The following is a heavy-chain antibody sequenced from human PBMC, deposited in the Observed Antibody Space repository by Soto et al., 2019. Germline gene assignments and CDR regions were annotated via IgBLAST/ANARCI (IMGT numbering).Heavy chain of an antibody. CDR2: IEQDGGEK. D-gene: IGHD6-19*01. J-gene: IGHJ4*02. V-gene: IGHV3-7*05. Sequence: EVQLVESGGGLVQPGGSLRLSCVLSEFTFSTYWMSWVRQAPGKGLEWVANIEQDGGEKNYLESVRGRFTISRDNAKKSLYLGMNSLRAEDTAVYYCAGGSGWESESWGQGTLVTVSS. CDR3: AGGSGWESES. CDR1: EFTFSTYW.